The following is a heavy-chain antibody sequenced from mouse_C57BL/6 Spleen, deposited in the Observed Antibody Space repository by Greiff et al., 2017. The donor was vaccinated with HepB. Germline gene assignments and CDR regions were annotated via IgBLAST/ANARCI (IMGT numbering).Heavy chain of an antibody. V-gene: IGHV5-17*01. D-gene: IGHD1-1*01. J-gene: IGHJ4*01. CDR3: ARNYVFFDY. CDR1: GFTFSDYG. Sequence: EVMLVESGGGLVKPGGSLKLSCAASGFTFSDYGMHWVRQAPEKGLEWVAYISSGSSTIYYADTVKGRFTISRDNAKNTLFLQMTSLRSEDTAMYYCARNYVFFDYWGQGTSVTVSS. CDR2: ISSGSSTI.